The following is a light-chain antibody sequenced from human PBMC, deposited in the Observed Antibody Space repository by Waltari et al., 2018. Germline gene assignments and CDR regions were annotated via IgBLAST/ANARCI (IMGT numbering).Light chain of an antibody. CDR2: HDK. CDR1: KLADKY. CDR3: QTWANYSVF. Sequence: SYDLIQPPSVSVSPVQTVSITCSGDKLADKYTSWYQQKPGQSPVLVIYHDKKRPSGIPERFSGSNSGNTVNLTISGTQTLDEADYYCQTWANYSVFFGGGTKLTVL. V-gene: IGLV3-1*01. J-gene: IGLJ2*01.